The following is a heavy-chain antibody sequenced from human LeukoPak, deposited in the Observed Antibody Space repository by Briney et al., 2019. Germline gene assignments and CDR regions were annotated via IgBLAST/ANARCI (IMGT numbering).Heavy chain of an antibody. CDR2: IKPMFGTT. CDR3: VRRGSGTYYHGVPDGFDI. V-gene: IGHV1-69*13. D-gene: IGHD1-26*01. CDR1: GATFSSYA. J-gene: IGHJ3*02. Sequence: VASVKVSCKIVGATFSSYAMTWVRQAPGQGLEWMGAIKPMFGTTSYAQKFQGRITMTADESTATVYMELRTLTSEDTAVYFCVRRGSGTYYHGVPDGFDIWGQGTMVTVSS.